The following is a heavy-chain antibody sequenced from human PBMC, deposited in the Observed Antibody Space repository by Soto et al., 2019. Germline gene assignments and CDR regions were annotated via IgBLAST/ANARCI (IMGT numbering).Heavy chain of an antibody. CDR3: TTELAVTHNYYYYGMDV. CDR1: GFTFSNAW. CDR2: IKSKVDGGTT. D-gene: IGHD4-17*01. Sequence: GGSLRLSCAASGFTFSNAWMNWVRQAPGKGLEWIGRIKSKVDGGTTEYAAPVKVRFTISRDDSNNTLYLQMNSLKTEDTAVYFCTTELAVTHNYYYYGMDVWGQGTTVTVSS. J-gene: IGHJ6*02. V-gene: IGHV3-15*01.